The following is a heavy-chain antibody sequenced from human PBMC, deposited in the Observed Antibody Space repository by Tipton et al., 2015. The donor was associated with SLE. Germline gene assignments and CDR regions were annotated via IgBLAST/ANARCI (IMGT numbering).Heavy chain of an antibody. V-gene: IGHV4-59*01. Sequence: LRLSCSVSGGSISSDYWNWIRQPPGKGLEWIGYIYYSGSTNYNPSLKSRVTISVDTSKNNFSLKLTSVTAADTAVYYCARESLDYYGMDVWGQGTTVIVSS. J-gene: IGHJ6*02. CDR2: IYYSGST. CDR3: ARESLDYYGMDV. CDR1: GGSISSDY.